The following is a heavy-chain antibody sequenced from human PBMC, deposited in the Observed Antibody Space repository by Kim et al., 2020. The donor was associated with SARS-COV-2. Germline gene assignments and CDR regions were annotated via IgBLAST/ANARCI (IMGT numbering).Heavy chain of an antibody. V-gene: IGHV3-49*03. CDR2: IRSKAYGGTT. J-gene: IGHJ4*02. CDR3: TRDNLFYWQRAADYFDY. D-gene: IGHD6-25*01. Sequence: GGSLRLSCTASGFTFGDYAMSWFRQAPGKGLEWVGFIRSKAYGGTTEYAASVKGRFTISRDDSKSIAYLQMSSLKTEDTAVYYCTRDNLFYWQRAADYFDYWGQGTLVTVSS. CDR1: GFTFGDYA.